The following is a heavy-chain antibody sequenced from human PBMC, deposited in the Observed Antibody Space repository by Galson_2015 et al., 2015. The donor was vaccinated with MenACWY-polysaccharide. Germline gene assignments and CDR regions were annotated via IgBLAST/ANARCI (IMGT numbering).Heavy chain of an antibody. D-gene: IGHD6-6*01. CDR1: GYTLTELS. J-gene: IGHJ6*02. CDR2: FDPEDGET. CDR3: ATASIAARKYYYYGMDV. Sequence: SVKVSCKVSGYTLTELSMHWVRQAPGEGLEWMGGFDPEDGETIYAQKFQGRVTMTEDTSTDTAYMELSSLRSEDTAVYYCATASIAARKYYYYGMDVWGQGTTVTVSS. V-gene: IGHV1-24*01.